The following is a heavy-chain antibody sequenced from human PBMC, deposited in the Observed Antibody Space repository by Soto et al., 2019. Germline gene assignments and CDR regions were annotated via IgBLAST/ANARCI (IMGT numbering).Heavy chain of an antibody. J-gene: IGHJ6*02. CDR1: GFTFSSYG. D-gene: IGHD4-17*01. Sequence: GGSLRLSCAASGFTFSSYGMHWVRQAPGKGLEWVAVIWYDGSNKYYADSVKGRFTISRDNSKNTLYLQMNSLRAEETAVYYCARDAYGGNHYYYYGMDVWGQGTTVTVSS. V-gene: IGHV3-33*01. CDR3: ARDAYGGNHYYYYGMDV. CDR2: IWYDGSNK.